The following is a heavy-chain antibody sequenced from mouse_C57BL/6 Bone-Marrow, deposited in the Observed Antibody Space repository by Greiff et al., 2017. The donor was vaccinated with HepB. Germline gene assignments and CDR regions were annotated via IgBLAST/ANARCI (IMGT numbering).Heavy chain of an antibody. CDR2: IDPSDSYT. CDR3: ARGFLFAY. J-gene: IGHJ3*01. Sequence: QVQLQQSGAELVRPGTSVKLSCKASGYTFTSYWMHWVKQRPGQGLEWIGVIDPSDSYTNYNQKFKGKATLTVDTSSSTAYMQLSSLTSEDSAVYYCARGFLFAYWGQGTLVTVSA. V-gene: IGHV1-59*01. CDR1: GYTFTSYW.